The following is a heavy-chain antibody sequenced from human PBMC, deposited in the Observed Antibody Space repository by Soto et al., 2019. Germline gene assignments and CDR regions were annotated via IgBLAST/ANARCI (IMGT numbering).Heavy chain of an antibody. D-gene: IGHD1-7*01. CDR1: GFTFSSFA. CDR2: ISGSDGST. V-gene: IGHV3-23*01. J-gene: IGHJ6*02. CDR3: AKWWNSGPSYGMDV. Sequence: GGSLRLSCAASGFTFSSFAMSWVRQAPGKGLEWVPAISGSDGSTYYADSVKGRFTISRDNSKNTLYLQMNSPRAEDTAVYYCAKWWNSGPSYGMDVWGQGTTVTVSS.